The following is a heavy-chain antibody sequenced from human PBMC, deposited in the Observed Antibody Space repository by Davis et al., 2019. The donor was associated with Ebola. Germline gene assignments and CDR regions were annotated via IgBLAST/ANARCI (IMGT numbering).Heavy chain of an antibody. CDR3: ARYARDFWSGHPWGGMDV. D-gene: IGHD3-3*01. V-gene: IGHV4-39*01. CDR2: IYYSGST. CDR1: GGSISSSSYY. Sequence: PSETLSLTCTVSGGSISSSSYYWGWIRQPPGKGLEWIGSIYYSGSTYYNPSLKSRVTISVDTSKNQFSLKLSSVTAADTAVYYCARYARDFWSGHPWGGMDVWGQGTTVTVSS. J-gene: IGHJ6*02.